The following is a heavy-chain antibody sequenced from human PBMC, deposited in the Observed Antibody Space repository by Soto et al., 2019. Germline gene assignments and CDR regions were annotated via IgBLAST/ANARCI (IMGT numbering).Heavy chain of an antibody. Sequence: PSETLSLTCTVSGRSISSSSYYWGWIRQPPGKGLEWIGSIYYSGSTYYNPSLKSRVTISVDTSKKQFSLKLSSVIAADTAVYYCARIYYDSVFDYWGQGTLVTVSS. V-gene: IGHV4-39*01. J-gene: IGHJ4*02. D-gene: IGHD3-22*01. CDR1: GRSISSSSYY. CDR2: IYYSGST. CDR3: ARIYYDSVFDY.